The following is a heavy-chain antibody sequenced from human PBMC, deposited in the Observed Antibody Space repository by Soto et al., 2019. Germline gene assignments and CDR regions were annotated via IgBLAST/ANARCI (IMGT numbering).Heavy chain of an antibody. Sequence: QVQLVQSGAEVKKPGASVKVSCKASGYTFTRNAIHWVRQAPGQRLEWIGKIDAGNGNTKYSPKFQGRVTITRDTSASAAYMELSTLGSEDTSIYYCARSETDYSTFDYWGQGTLVTVSS. V-gene: IGHV1-3*01. CDR3: ARSETDYSTFDY. D-gene: IGHD3-9*01. J-gene: IGHJ4*02. CDR1: GYTFTRNA. CDR2: IDAGNGNT.